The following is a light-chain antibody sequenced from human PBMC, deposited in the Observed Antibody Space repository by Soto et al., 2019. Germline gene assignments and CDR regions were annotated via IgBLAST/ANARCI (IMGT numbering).Light chain of an antibody. CDR2: AAS. J-gene: IGKJ1*01. V-gene: IGKV1-39*01. Sequence: DIQMTQSPSSLSASVGDRVTITCRASQSIGSHLNWFQQKPGKAPNLLIYAASSLHSGVPSRFSGSGSGTDFTLTISSLKPEDIATFFCQQSYSSWTLGQGTKGDIK. CDR1: QSIGSH. CDR3: QQSYSSWT.